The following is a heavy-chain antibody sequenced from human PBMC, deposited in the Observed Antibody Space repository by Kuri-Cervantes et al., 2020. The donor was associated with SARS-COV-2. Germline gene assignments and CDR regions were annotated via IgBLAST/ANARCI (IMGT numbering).Heavy chain of an antibody. V-gene: IGHV4-59*01. Sequence: SETLSLTCTVSGGSISSYYWSWIRQPPGKGLEWIGYIYYTGSTNYNPSLKSRVTISVDTSKNQFSLKLSSVTAADTDVYYCARDRTGGSDFDYWGQGTLVTVSS. CDR2: IYYTGST. CDR3: ARDRTGGSDFDY. J-gene: IGHJ4*02. CDR1: GGSISSYY. D-gene: IGHD1-26*01.